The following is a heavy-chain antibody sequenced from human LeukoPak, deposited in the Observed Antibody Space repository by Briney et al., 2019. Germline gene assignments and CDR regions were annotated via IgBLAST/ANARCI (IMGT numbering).Heavy chain of an antibody. J-gene: IGHJ4*02. CDR3: AREDTVVGATTVVDY. CDR2: INPNSGGT. CDR1: GYTFTGYY. Sequence: GASVKVSCKASGYTFTGYYMHWVRQAPGQGLEWMGWINPNSGGTNYAQKFQGRVTMTRDTSISTAYMELSRLRSDDTAVYYCAREDTVVGATTVVDYWGQGTLVTASS. V-gene: IGHV1-2*02. D-gene: IGHD1-26*01.